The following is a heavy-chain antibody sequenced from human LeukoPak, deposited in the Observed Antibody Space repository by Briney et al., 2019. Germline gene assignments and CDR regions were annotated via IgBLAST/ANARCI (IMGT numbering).Heavy chain of an antibody. D-gene: IGHD2-2*01. J-gene: IGHJ5*02. V-gene: IGHV1-8*01. CDR2: MNPDSGNT. CDR3: ARGLHCSKANCRRGEWFDP. Sequence: ASVKVSCKSSGYTFTSYDINWVRQATGQGLAWVGWMNPDSGNTGYAQKFQGRVTMTRNASISTAYMELSSLRSEDTAMYYCARGLHCSKANCRRGEWFDPWGQGTLVTVSS. CDR1: GYTFTSYD.